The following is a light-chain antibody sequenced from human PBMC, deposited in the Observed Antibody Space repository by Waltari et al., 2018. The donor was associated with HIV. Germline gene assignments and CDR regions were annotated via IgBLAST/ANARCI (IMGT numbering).Light chain of an antibody. J-gene: IGLJ3*02. CDR2: EVT. V-gene: IGLV2-23*02. Sequence: SALTQSASVSGSPGQSIHIPCTRTTRDVGAYTMVSWYQHHPGEVPKLLIYEVTKRPSGVSTRFSGSKSGNTASLTISGLQAEDEADYYCCSYAGSGLVFGGGTKLTVL. CDR1: TRDVGAYTM. CDR3: CSYAGSGLV.